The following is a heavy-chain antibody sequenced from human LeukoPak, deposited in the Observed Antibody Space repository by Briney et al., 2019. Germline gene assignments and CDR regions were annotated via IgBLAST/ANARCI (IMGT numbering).Heavy chain of an antibody. J-gene: IGHJ4*02. CDR1: GFTFSSYA. V-gene: IGHV3-30*04. Sequence: GRPLRLSCAASGFTFSSYAMHWVRQAPGKGLEWVAVISYDGSNKYYADSVRGRFTISRDNSNNTLYLQMNSLRAEDTAVYYCAKGENWGIFDYWGQGTLVTVSS. D-gene: IGHD7-27*01. CDR2: ISYDGSNK. CDR3: AKGENWGIFDY.